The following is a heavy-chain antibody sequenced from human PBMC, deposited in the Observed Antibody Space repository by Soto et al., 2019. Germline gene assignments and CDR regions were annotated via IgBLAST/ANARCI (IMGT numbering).Heavy chain of an antibody. D-gene: IGHD6-13*01. CDR3: ARDSGYSSSWYVY. J-gene: IGHJ4*02. CDR1: GFTFSSYA. V-gene: IGHV3-23*01. Sequence: GGSLRLSCAASGFTFSSYAMSWVRQAPGKGLEWVSAISGSGGSTYYADSVKGRFTISRDNSKNTLYLQMNSLRAEDTAVYYCARDSGYSSSWYVYWCQGPLVTVSS. CDR2: ISGSGGST.